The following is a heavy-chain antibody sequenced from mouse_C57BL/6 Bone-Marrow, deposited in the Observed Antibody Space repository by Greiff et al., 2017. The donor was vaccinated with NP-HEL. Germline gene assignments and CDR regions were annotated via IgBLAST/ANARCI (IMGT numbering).Heavy chain of an antibody. CDR3: ARSGTGKRYYYAMDY. J-gene: IGHJ4*01. D-gene: IGHD4-1*01. CDR2: IYPGSGNT. Sequence: VKLVESGAELVRPGASVKLSCKASGYTFTDYYINWVKQRPGQGLEWIARIYPGSGNTYYNEKFKGKATLTAEKSSSTAYMQLSSLTSEDSAVYFCARSGTGKRYYYAMDYWGQGTSVTVSS. V-gene: IGHV1-76*01. CDR1: GYTFTDYY.